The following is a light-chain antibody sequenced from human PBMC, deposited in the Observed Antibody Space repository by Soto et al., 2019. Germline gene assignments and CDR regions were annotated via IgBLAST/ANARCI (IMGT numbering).Light chain of an antibody. J-gene: IGKJ5*01. CDR1: QSVSSRY. Sequence: EILLTQSPGTLSLSPGERATLSCGASQSVSSRYLAWYQQKPGQAPRALTYHASNRATGIPARFSGSGSGTDFTLTISSLEPEDFEVYYCQQRSNWPITFGQGTRLEI. V-gene: IGKV3D-20*02. CDR2: HAS. CDR3: QQRSNWPIT.